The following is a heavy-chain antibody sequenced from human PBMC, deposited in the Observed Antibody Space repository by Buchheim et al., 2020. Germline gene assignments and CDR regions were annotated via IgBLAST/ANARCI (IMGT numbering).Heavy chain of an antibody. Sequence: QVQLVESGGGLVKPGGSLRLSCAASGFTSSDSFITWIRQAPGKGLELVSYISRSGSTTYYADSVKGRFTISRDNAKHSLYLQMGSLRAEDTALYYCARDRGYCSGGSCYPFDYWGQGTL. CDR1: GFTSSDSF. CDR2: ISRSGSTT. J-gene: IGHJ4*02. V-gene: IGHV3-11*01. D-gene: IGHD2-15*01. CDR3: ARDRGYCSGGSCYPFDY.